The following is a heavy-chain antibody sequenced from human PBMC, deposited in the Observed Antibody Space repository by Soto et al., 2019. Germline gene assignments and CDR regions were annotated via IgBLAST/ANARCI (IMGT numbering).Heavy chain of an antibody. V-gene: IGHV3-30-3*02. D-gene: IGHD5-12*01. Sequence: QVQPVESGGGVVQPGRSLRLSCVVSGFTFRSYAMHWVRQAPGKGLEWVAVISNDGNNNYHADSVKGRFTISRDNSKNTLYLHMDSLRAEDTALYYCSRFVGYGGSEYYFDNGGQGIQVIVST. CDR1: GFTFRSYA. J-gene: IGHJ4*02. CDR3: SRFVGYGGSEYYFDN. CDR2: ISNDGNNN.